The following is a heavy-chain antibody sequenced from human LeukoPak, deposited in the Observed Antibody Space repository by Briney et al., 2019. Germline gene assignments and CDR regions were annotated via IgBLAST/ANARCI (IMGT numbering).Heavy chain of an antibody. D-gene: IGHD1-1*01. CDR3: AREYNWNVNWLDP. CDR1: GYTFTSYD. Sequence: ASVKVSCKVSGYTFTSYDIHWLRQAAGQGLEWMGWIIPNSGNTAYAQKFQGRVTMTRDTSISTAYMELSSLRSDDTAVYYCAREYNWNVNWLDPWGQGTLVTVSS. J-gene: IGHJ5*02. CDR2: IIPNSGNT. V-gene: IGHV1-8*01.